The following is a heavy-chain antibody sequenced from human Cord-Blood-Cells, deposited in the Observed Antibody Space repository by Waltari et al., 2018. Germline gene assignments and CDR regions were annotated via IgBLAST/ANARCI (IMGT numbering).Heavy chain of an antibody. J-gene: IGHJ4*02. D-gene: IGHD3-10*01. CDR2: IKKDGSGK. V-gene: IGHV3-7*01. CDR3: ARDRGVGGGVSFDY. Sequence: EVQLVESGGGLVQPGGSLRLSCAASGFTFSSYWMSWVRPAPGKGLEWWANIKKDGSGKWFVDSVKVRITISGDNGKNSLYLQMNSLGAEDTAVYYCARDRGVGGGVSFDYWGQGTLVTVSS. CDR1: GFTFSSYW.